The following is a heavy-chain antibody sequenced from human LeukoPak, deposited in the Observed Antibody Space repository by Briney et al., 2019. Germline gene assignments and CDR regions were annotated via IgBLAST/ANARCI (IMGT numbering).Heavy chain of an antibody. CDR3: ARDQIPRIQLWPMPIDY. D-gene: IGHD5-18*01. V-gene: IGHV1-18*04. CDR2: ISAYNGNT. J-gene: IGHJ4*02. Sequence: ASVKLSCTASGYTFTSYGISWVRQAPGQGLEWMGWISAYNGNTNYAQKLQGRVTMTTDTSTSTAYMELRSLRSDDTAVYYCARDQIPRIQLWPMPIDYWGQGTLVTVSS. CDR1: GYTFTSYG.